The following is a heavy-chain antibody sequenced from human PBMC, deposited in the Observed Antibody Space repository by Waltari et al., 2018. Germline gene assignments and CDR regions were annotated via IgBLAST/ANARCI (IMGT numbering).Heavy chain of an antibody. CDR2: IIPIFGTA. J-gene: IGHJ5*02. V-gene: IGHV1-69*12. CDR1: GGTVSSYA. CDR3: ATVPAYLGNWFDP. D-gene: IGHD2-2*01. Sequence: QVQLVQSGAEVKKPGSSVKVSCTASGGTVSSYALRWVRRAPGQGLEWMGGIIPIFGTANYAQKFQGRVTITADESTSTAYMELSSLRSEDTAVYYCATVPAYLGNWFDPWGQGTLVTVSS.